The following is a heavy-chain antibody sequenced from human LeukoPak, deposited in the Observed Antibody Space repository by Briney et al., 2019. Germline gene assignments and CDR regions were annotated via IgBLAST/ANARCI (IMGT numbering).Heavy chain of an antibody. CDR3: ASLYGGNFYSGLDV. Sequence: PGGSLRLSCAASGFTFSSYSMNWVRQAPGKGLEWLSYIRSSGSPIYYADSVKGRFTISRDNGKNSPYLQMDDLRAEDTAVYYCASLYGGNFYSGLDVWGQGTTVTVSS. V-gene: IGHV3-48*04. J-gene: IGHJ6*02. CDR1: GFTFSSYS. D-gene: IGHD4-23*01. CDR2: IRSSGSPI.